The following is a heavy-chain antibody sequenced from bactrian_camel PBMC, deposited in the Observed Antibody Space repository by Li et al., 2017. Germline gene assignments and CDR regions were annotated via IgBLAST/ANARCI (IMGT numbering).Heavy chain of an antibody. D-gene: IGHD2*01. CDR3: AASGSAWCTPFSSDFTY. CDR2: MGPRGGNA. Sequence: HVQLVESGGGSVQAGGSLRLPCAASGYTYRIRDHCTSWIRQVPGKDREGVAVMGPRGGNANYAASVKGRFSISQDSAKNTVYLQMNSLKPEDTAMYYCAASGSAWCTPFSSDFTYWGQGTQVTVS. CDR1: GYTYRIRDHC. J-gene: IGHJ6*01. V-gene: IGHV3S1*01.